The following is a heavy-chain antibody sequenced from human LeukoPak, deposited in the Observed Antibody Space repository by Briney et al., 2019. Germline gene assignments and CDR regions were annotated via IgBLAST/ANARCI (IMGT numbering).Heavy chain of an antibody. CDR1: GFTFSSYE. CDR2: ISWNSGSI. D-gene: IGHD3-10*01. CDR3: AKDIYGSGSRPLFGDDAFDI. Sequence: GGSLRLSCAASGFTFSSYEMNWVRQAPGKGLEWVSGISWNSGSIGYADSVKGRFTISRDNAKNSLYLQMNSLRAEDTALYYCAKDIYGSGSRPLFGDDAFDIWGQGTMVTVSS. V-gene: IGHV3-9*01. J-gene: IGHJ3*02.